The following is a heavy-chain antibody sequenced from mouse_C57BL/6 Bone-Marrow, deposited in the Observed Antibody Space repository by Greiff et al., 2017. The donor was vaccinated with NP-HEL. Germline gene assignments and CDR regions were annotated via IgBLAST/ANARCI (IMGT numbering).Heavy chain of an antibody. CDR3: ALVDGYYPHYYAMDY. CDR1: GFNIKDYY. D-gene: IGHD2-3*01. V-gene: IGHV14-2*01. Sequence: EVQVVESGAELVKPGASVKLSCTASGFNIKDYYMHWVKQRTEQGLEWIGRIDPEDGETKYAPKFQGKATITADTSSNTAYLQLSSLTSEDTAVYYCALVDGYYPHYYAMDYWGQGTSVTVSS. CDR2: IDPEDGET. J-gene: IGHJ4*01.